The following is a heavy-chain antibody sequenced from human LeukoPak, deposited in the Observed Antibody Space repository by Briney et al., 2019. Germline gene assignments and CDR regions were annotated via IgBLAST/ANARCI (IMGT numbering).Heavy chain of an antibody. CDR2: ISGSGGST. CDR1: GFTFDDYG. Sequence: GGSLRLSCAASGFTFDDYGMSWVRQAPGKGLEWVSAISGSGGSTYYADSVKGRSTISRDNSKNTLYLQMNSLRAEDTAVYYCAKDGEYCSGGSCSKYYYDSSGYYYPAFDYWGQGTLVTVSS. J-gene: IGHJ4*02. D-gene: IGHD3-22*01. CDR3: AKDGEYCSGGSCSKYYYDSSGYYYPAFDY. V-gene: IGHV3-23*01.